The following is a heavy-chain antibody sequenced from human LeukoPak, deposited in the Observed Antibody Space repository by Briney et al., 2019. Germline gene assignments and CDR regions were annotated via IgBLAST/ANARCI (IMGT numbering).Heavy chain of an antibody. Sequence: ASVKVSCKASGYTFTNFPIGWVRQAPGLGLEWMGWISAYNGYTKYAPSLQGRVTMTTDTSTSTAYMQLRSLRSDDTAMYYCARVGGNYEGLIDYWGQGTLVTVSS. J-gene: IGHJ4*02. CDR1: GYTFTNFP. D-gene: IGHD1-26*01. V-gene: IGHV1-18*01. CDR2: ISAYNGYT. CDR3: ARVGGNYEGLIDY.